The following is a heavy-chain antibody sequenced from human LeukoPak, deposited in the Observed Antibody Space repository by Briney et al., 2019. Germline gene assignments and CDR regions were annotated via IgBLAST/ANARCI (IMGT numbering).Heavy chain of an antibody. D-gene: IGHD3-22*01. J-gene: IGHJ5*02. V-gene: IGHV3-7*01. CDR2: IKQDGSEK. CDR1: GFTFSSYW. CDR3: ASFLSSGYYQTWYDP. Sequence: GGSLRLSCAASGFTFSSYWMSWVRQAPGKGLEWVANIKQDGSEKYYVDSVKGRFTISRDNAKNSLYLQMNSLRAEDTAVYYCASFLSSGYYQTWYDPWGQGTLVTVSS.